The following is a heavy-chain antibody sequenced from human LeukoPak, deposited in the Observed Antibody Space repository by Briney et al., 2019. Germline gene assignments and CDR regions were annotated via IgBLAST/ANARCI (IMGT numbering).Heavy chain of an antibody. V-gene: IGHV4-30-2*01. J-gene: IGHJ5*02. CDR1: GGSISSGGYS. D-gene: IGHD3-10*01. CDR3: ARGPYYYGSGSNNWFDP. Sequence: SETLSLTCAVSGGSISSGGYSWSWIRQPPGTGLEWIGYIYHSGSTYHNPSLKSRVTISVDRSKNQFSLKLSSVTAADTAVYYCARGPYYYGSGSNNWFDPWGQGTLVTVSS. CDR2: IYHSGST.